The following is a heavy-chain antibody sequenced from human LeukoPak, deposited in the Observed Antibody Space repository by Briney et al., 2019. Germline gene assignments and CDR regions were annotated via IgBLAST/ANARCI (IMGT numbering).Heavy chain of an antibody. CDR2: INSDVTLT. Sequence: GGSLRLSCAASEFTFSSYWMHWVRQAPGKGLVWVSRINSDVTLTTYADSVKGRFTISRDNAKNTLYLQMNSLRAEDTAVYYCARDYAGWLHGGVDYWGQGTLVTVSS. CDR1: EFTFSSYW. J-gene: IGHJ4*02. V-gene: IGHV3-74*01. D-gene: IGHD5-12*01. CDR3: ARDYAGWLHGGVDY.